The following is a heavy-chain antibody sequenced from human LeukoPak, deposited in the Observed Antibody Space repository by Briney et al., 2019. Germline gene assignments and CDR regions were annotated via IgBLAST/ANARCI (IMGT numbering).Heavy chain of an antibody. V-gene: IGHV3-23*01. D-gene: IGHD3-3*01. Sequence: GGSLRLSCGASGLRFSSYAMSWVRQAPGKGLEWVSSISGSGGSTYYTDSVKGRFAISRDNSKSTLYLQMNSLGTDDTALYYCVKGGQNYDFWRFDYWGQGTLVTASS. J-gene: IGHJ4*02. CDR3: VKGGQNYDFWRFDY. CDR2: ISGSGGST. CDR1: GLRFSSYA.